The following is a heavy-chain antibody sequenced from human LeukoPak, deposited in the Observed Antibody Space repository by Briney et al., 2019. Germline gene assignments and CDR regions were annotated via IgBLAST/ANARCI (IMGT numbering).Heavy chain of an antibody. CDR3: AKHPESGDFDY. D-gene: IGHD1-14*01. J-gene: IGHJ4*02. CDR1: GFTFSSYV. CDR2: INTNGRTT. V-gene: IGHV3-23*05. Sequence: GGSLRLSCAASGFTFSSYVMSWVRQAPGKGLEWVSTINTNGRTTYYADSVKGRFTISRDNSKNTLYLQMNSLRAEDTAVYYCAKHPESGDFDYWGRGTLVTVSS.